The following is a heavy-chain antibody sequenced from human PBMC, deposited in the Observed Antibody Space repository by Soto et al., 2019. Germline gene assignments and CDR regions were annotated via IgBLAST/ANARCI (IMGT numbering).Heavy chain of an antibody. D-gene: IGHD3-16*02. CDR2: ISSSSSYI. J-gene: IGHJ4*02. V-gene: IGHV3-21*01. Sequence: GGSLRLSCAASGFTFSSYSMNWVRQAPGKGLEWVSSISSSSSYIYYADSVKGRFTISRDNAKNSLYLQMNSLRAEDTAVYYCARLFYDYIWGSYRGFDYWGQGTLVTVSS. CDR3: ARLFYDYIWGSYRGFDY. CDR1: GFTFSSYS.